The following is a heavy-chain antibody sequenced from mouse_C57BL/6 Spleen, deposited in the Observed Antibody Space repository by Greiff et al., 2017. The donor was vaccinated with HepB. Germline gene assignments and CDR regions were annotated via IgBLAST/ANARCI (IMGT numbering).Heavy chain of an antibody. V-gene: IGHV1-52*01. CDR1: GYTFTSYW. J-gene: IGHJ2*01. CDR3: ARRSYDYDGFDY. CDR2: IDPSDSET. Sequence: VQLQQSGAELVRPGSSVKLSCKASGYTFTSYWMHWVKQRPIQGLEWIGNIDPSDSETHYNQKFKDKATLTVDKSSSTAYMQLSSLTAEDSAVYYCARRSYDYDGFDYWGQGTTLTVSS. D-gene: IGHD2-4*01.